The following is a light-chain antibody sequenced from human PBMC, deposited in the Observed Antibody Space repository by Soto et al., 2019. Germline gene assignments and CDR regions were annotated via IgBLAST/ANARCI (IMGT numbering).Light chain of an antibody. J-gene: IGKJ5*01. V-gene: IGKV3D-20*02. Sequence: EIVLTQSPGTLSLSPGERATLSCRASQSVSNNYLAWYQQKPGQAPRLLIYGASTRATGLPARFSGSGSGTDFTLTISSLQSEDFAVYYCQQRSSWPPPITFGQGTRLEIK. CDR1: QSVSNNY. CDR2: GAS. CDR3: QQRSSWPPPIT.